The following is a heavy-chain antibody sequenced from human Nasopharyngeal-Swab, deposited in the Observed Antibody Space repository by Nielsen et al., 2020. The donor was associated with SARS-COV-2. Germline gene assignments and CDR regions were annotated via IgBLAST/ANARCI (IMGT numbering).Heavy chain of an antibody. CDR2: IYYSGST. CDR3: ARINYYDSSGYYS. V-gene: IGHV4-39*01. Sequence: SETLSLTCTVSGGAISRSSYYWGWIRQPPGKGLEWIGSIYYSGSTYYNPSLKSRVTISVDTSKNQFSLKLSSVTAADTAVYYCARINYYDSSGYYSWGHGTLVTVSS. D-gene: IGHD3-22*01. CDR1: GGAISRSSYY. J-gene: IGHJ4*01.